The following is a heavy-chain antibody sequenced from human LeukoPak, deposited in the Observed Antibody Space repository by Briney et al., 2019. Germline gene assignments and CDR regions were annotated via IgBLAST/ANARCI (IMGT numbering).Heavy chain of an antibody. V-gene: IGHV1-69*01. Sequence: SVKVSCKGSRGTFSSYAISWVRQAPGQGLEWMGGIIPIFGTANYAQKFQGRVTITADESRSTAYMELSSLRSEDTAVYYCARDPEAQYYDFWSGYFDYWGQGTLVTVSS. J-gene: IGHJ4*02. CDR2: IIPIFGTA. D-gene: IGHD3-3*01. CDR3: ARDPEAQYYDFWSGYFDY. CDR1: RGTFSSYA.